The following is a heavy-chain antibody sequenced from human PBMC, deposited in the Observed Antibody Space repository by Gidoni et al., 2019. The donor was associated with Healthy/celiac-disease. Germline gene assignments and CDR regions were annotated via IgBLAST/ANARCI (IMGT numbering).Heavy chain of an antibody. CDR2: FGTA. J-gene: IGHJ4*02. D-gene: IGHD3-22*01. CDR1: GGTFSSYA. Sequence: QVQLVQSGAEVKKPGSSVKVSCKASGGTFSSYAIFGTANYAQKFQGRVTITADKSTSTAYMELSSLRSEDTAVYYCARGNGLNYYDSSGYWGQGTLVTVSS. V-gene: IGHV1-69*06. CDR3: ARGNGLNYYDSSGY.